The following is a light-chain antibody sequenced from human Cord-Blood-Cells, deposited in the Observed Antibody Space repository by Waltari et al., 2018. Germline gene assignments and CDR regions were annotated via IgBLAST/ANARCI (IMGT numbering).Light chain of an antibody. V-gene: IGKV4-1*01. CDR1: QSVLYSSNNKNY. Sequence: DIVMTQSPDSLAVSLGERATINCKSSQSVLYSSNNKNYLAWYHQKPGQPPKLLIYWAATRAAGVPDRFSGSGSGTDFTLTSSSLQAEDVAVYYCQQYYSTPRTFGQGTKVEIK. CDR2: WAA. CDR3: QQYYSTPRT. J-gene: IGKJ1*01.